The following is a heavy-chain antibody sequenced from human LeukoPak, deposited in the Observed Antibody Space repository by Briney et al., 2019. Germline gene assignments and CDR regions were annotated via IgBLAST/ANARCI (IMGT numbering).Heavy chain of an antibody. CDR1: GGSISSSNSY. Sequence: VKPSETLSLTCTVSGGSISSSNSYWGWIRQPPGKGLEWIGTVYYSGSTYYNPSLKSRVTISVDTSKNQFSLKLSTVTAADTAVYYCARGEGRARGPYYYDSSGYYYFDYWGQGTLVTVSS. CDR3: ARGEGRARGPYYYDSSGYYYFDY. CDR2: VYYSGST. V-gene: IGHV4-39*07. J-gene: IGHJ4*02. D-gene: IGHD3-22*01.